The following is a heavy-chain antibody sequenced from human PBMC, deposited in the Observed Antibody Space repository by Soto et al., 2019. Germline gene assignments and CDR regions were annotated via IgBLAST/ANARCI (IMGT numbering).Heavy chain of an antibody. D-gene: IGHD2-8*01. J-gene: IGHJ5*02. CDR2: IIPILGST. V-gene: IGHV1-69*01. CDR1: GGTFVSSA. CDR3: AKKNPHGDSNKAWLDP. Sequence: QVQLLQSGAELREPGSSVRVSCTPSGGTFVSSAFAWVRQAPGGKIEWMGGIIPILGSTKYAEKFLGRLTIRADDSSRMAYLELSSLTFDDTAVYFCAKKNPHGDSNKAWLDPWGQGTLVTVST.